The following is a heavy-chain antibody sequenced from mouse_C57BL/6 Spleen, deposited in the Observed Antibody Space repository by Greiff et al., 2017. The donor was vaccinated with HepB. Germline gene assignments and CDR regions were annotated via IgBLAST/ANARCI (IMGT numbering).Heavy chain of an antibody. J-gene: IGHJ4*01. CDR2: IDPSDSYT. Sequence: VKLQQPGAELVKPGASVKLSCKASGYTFTSYWMQWVKQRPGQGLEWIGEIDPSDSYTNYNQKFKGKATLTVDTSSSTSYMQLSSLTSEDSAVYYCARFTTVPDYWGQGTSVTVSS. D-gene: IGHD1-1*01. CDR3: ARFTTVPDY. V-gene: IGHV1-50*01. CDR1: GYTFTSYW.